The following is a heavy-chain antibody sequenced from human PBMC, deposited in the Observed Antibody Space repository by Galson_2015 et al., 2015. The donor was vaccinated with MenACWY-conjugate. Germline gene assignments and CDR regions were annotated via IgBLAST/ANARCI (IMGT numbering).Heavy chain of an antibody. CDR3: ATVPPYDYVFDY. Sequence: ETLSLTCAVYGGSFSGYYWSWIRQPPGKGLEWIGEINHSGSTNYNPSLKSRVTISVDTSKNQFSLKLSSVTAADTAVYYCATVPPYDYVFDYWGQGTLVTVSS. V-gene: IGHV4-34*01. J-gene: IGHJ4*02. CDR2: INHSGST. CDR1: GGSFSGYY. D-gene: IGHD3-16*01.